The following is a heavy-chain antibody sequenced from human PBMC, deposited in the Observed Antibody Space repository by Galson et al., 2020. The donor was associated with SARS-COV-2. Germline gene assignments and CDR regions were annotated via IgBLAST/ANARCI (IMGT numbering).Heavy chain of an antibody. J-gene: IGHJ4*02. Sequence: QLGESLKISCAVSGLTFSTYGMHWVRQAPGKGLEWVAVISHDGSTIFYADSVKGRFTISRDNSKNTLYLHMMSLTAEDTAVYFCVKDRADGYNFGGDYWGRGTLVTVSS. CDR3: VKDRADGYNFGGDY. V-gene: IGHV3-30*18. CDR2: ISHDGSTI. D-gene: IGHD5-12*01. CDR1: GLTFSTYG.